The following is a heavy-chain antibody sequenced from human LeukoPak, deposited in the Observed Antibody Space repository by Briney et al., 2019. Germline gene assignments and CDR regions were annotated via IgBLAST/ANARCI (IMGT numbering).Heavy chain of an antibody. J-gene: IGHJ5*02. CDR3: ARVDAYCGGDCYYWFDP. Sequence: ASVKVSCKASGYTFTNYGINWVRQAPGQGLEWMGWISAYNGNTNYAQKFQGRVTMTTDTSTSTAYVELSSLRSEDTAVYYCARVDAYCGGDCYYWFDPWGQGTLVTVSS. CDR2: ISAYNGNT. D-gene: IGHD2-21*01. CDR1: GYTFTNYG. V-gene: IGHV1-18*01.